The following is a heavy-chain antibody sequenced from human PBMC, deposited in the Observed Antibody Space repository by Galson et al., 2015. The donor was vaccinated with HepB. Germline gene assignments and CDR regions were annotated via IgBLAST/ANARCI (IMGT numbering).Heavy chain of an antibody. Sequence: SLRLSCAASAFTFGDYAMSWFRQAPGKGLEWVGFIRTKASGGTTQYAASVKGRFTISRDDSKSIAYLQMNSLKTEDTAVYYCTRSVVTAPRTNWGQGTLVTVSS. CDR1: AFTFGDYA. V-gene: IGHV3-49*03. CDR2: IRTKASGGTT. D-gene: IGHD2-21*02. CDR3: TRSVVTAPRTN. J-gene: IGHJ4*02.